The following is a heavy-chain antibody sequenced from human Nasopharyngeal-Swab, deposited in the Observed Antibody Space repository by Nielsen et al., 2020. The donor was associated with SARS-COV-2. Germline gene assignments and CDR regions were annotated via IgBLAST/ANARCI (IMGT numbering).Heavy chain of an antibody. J-gene: IGHJ4*02. CDR1: GYTFTGHY. V-gene: IGHV1-2*06. Sequence: ASVKVSCKASGYTFTGHYMHWVRQAPGQGLEWMGRIDPNSGGTNYAQKFQGRVTMTRDTSISTAYMDLSRLTSDDTAVYYCARGSGLDWKTNWGQGTLVTVSS. CDR3: ARGSGLDWKTN. D-gene: IGHD1-26*01. CDR2: IDPNSGGT.